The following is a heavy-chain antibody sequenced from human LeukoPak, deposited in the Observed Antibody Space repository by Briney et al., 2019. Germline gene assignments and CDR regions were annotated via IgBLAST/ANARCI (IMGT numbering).Heavy chain of an antibody. CDR1: GFPFSAYP. V-gene: IGHV3-30-3*01. Sequence: PGGSLRLSCSASGFPFSAYPIHWVRQTPGKGLEWLAFISYDGTTNFYVDSVKGRFTISRDNSKNTGYLQIISLRLEDTAVYYCATDGRNRGVMAMDVWGQGTTVTVSS. D-gene: IGHD3-10*01. CDR3: ATDGRNRGVMAMDV. J-gene: IGHJ6*02. CDR2: ISYDGTTN.